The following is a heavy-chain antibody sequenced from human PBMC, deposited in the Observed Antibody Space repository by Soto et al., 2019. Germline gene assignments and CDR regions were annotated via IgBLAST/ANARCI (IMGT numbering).Heavy chain of an antibody. CDR2: ISSSSSYI. Sequence: PGGSLRLSCAASGFTFSSYSMNWDRQAPGKGLEWVSSISSSSSYIYYADSVKGRFTISRDNAKNSLYLQMNSLRAEDTAVYYCARDKRSHTSAFDIWGQGTMVTVSS. D-gene: IGHD1-26*01. CDR1: GFTFSSYS. CDR3: ARDKRSHTSAFDI. J-gene: IGHJ3*02. V-gene: IGHV3-21*01.